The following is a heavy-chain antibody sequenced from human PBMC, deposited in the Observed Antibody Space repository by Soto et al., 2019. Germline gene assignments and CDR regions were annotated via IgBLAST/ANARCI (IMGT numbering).Heavy chain of an antibody. CDR2: ISGSVVST. D-gene: IGHD3-22*01. Sequence: PGGSLRLSCAASGFTFSSYAMSWVRQAPGKGLEWDSAISGSVVSTYYADSVKGRFTISRDNFKNTLYLQMNSLRAEDTAVYYCAKSPGMYYYDSSGYYHYDYWGQGTLVTVSS. V-gene: IGHV3-23*01. J-gene: IGHJ4*02. CDR1: GFTFSSYA. CDR3: AKSPGMYYYDSSGYYHYDY.